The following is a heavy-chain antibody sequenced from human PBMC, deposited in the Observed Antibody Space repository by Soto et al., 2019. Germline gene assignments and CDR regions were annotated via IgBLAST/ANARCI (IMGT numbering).Heavy chain of an antibody. CDR1: GFTVSSNY. V-gene: IGHV3-53*01. CDR2: IYSGGST. CDR3: ARGRSYDYVWGSYRTAYYYYGMDV. Sequence: GGSLRLSCAASGFTVSSNYMSWVRQAPGKGLEWVSVIYSGGSTYYADSVKGRFTISRDNSKNTLYLQMNSLRAEDTAVYYCARGRSYDYVWGSYRTAYYYYGMDVWGQGTTVTVSS. D-gene: IGHD3-16*02. J-gene: IGHJ6*02.